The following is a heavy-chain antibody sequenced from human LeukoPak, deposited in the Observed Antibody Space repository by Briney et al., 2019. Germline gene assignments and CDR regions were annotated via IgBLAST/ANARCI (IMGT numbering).Heavy chain of an antibody. CDR3: AREPAMTPRGAFDI. CDR2: IYYSGST. Sequence: PSETLSLTCTVSGGSISSGGYYWSWIRQHPGKGLEWIGYIYYSGSTYYNPSLKSRVTISVDTSKNQFSLKLSSVTAADTAVYYCAREPAMTPRGAFDIWGQGTMVTVSS. J-gene: IGHJ3*02. V-gene: IGHV4-31*03. D-gene: IGHD3-10*01. CDR1: GGSISSGGYY.